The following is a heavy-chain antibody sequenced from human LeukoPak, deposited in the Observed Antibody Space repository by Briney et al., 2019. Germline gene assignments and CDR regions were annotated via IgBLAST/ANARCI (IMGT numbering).Heavy chain of an antibody. J-gene: IGHJ1*01. CDR2: ISGSGGST. D-gene: IGHD3-22*01. CDR3: AKDESQVYDSSGYPEYFQH. V-gene: IGHV3-23*01. Sequence: PTGGSLRLSCAASGFTFSSYAMSWVRQAPGKGLEWVSAISGSGGSTYYADSVKGRFTISRDNSKNTLYLQMNSLRAEDTAVYYCAKDESQVYDSSGYPEYFQHWGQGTLVTVSS. CDR1: GFTFSSYA.